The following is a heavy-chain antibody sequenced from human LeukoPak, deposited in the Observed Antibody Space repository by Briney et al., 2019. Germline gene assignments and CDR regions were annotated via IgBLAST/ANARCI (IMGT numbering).Heavy chain of an antibody. CDR2: IYYSGST. J-gene: IGHJ3*02. V-gene: IGHV4-59*01. D-gene: IGHD4-17*01. CDR3: ARDTQEPAEMTTVGDAFDI. CDR1: GGSISSYY. Sequence: SETLSLTCTVSGGSISSYYWSWIWQSPGKGLEWIGYIYYSGSTKYNPSLKSRVTISVDTSKNQFSLKLNSVTAADTAVYYCARDTQEPAEMTTVGDAFDIWGQGTMVTVSS.